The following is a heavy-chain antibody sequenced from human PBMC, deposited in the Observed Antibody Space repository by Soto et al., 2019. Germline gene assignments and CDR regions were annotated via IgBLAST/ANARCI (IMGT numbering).Heavy chain of an antibody. CDR3: AADRKIVGTIGAFDF. D-gene: IGHD1-26*01. V-gene: IGHV5-51*01. CDR2: IYPGDSDT. CDR1: GYSFTRYW. J-gene: IGHJ4*02. Sequence: ESLKISCKGSGYSFTRYWIAWVRQRPGEGLEWMGIIYPGDSDTRYSPSFRGQVTISAHKSISTAFLQWSSVKASDSAIYYCAADRKIVGTIGAFDFWGQGTLVTVSS.